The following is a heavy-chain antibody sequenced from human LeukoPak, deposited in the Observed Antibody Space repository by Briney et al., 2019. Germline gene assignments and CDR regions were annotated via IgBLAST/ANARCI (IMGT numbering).Heavy chain of an antibody. D-gene: IGHD4-17*01. J-gene: IGHJ5*02. CDR2: INAGNGNT. CDR1: GYTFTSYA. V-gene: IGHV1-3*01. CDR3: ARDLPDDYGDYWFDP. Sequence: ASVKVSCKASGYTFTSYAMHWVRQAPGQRLEWMGWINAGNGNTKYSQKFQGRVTITRDTSASTAYMELSSPRSEDTAVYYCARDLPDDYGDYWFDPWGQGTLVTVSS.